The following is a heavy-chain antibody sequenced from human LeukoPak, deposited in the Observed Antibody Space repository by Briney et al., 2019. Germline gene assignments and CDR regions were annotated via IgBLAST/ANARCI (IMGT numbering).Heavy chain of an antibody. CDR2: ISYDGSNK. D-gene: IGHD2-21*01. CDR3: ASGNSPFDY. J-gene: IGHJ4*02. V-gene: IGHV3-30-3*01. Sequence: GGSLRLSCAASGFTFSSYAMHWVRQAPGKGLEWVAVISYDGSNKYYADSVKGRFTISRDNSKNTLYLQMNSLRAEDTAVYYCASGNSPFDYWGQGILVTVSS. CDR1: GFTFSSYA.